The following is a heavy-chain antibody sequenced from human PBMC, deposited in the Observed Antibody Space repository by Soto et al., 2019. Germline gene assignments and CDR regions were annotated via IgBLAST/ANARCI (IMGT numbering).Heavy chain of an antibody. CDR1: GFTFRNYD. CDR2: ISAAGGA. V-gene: IGHV3-13*01. Sequence: EVQLVESGGGLVQPGGSLRPSCEASGFTFRNYDMHWVRQGTGKGLEWVSGISAAGGADYADSVEGRFTISRENAQNSFFLQMNSLRVGDTAIYYRARTDRDLYGLDVWGQGTTVIVSS. J-gene: IGHJ6*02. CDR3: ARTDRDLYGLDV.